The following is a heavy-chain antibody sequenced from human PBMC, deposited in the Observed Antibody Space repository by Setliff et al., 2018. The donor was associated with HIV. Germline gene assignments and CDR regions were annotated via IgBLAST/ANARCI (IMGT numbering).Heavy chain of an antibody. CDR2: IYHSGGT. J-gene: IGHJ3*02. Sequence: SETLSLTCRVSGYFINIGHYCGWLRQSPGKGLEWIGTIYHSGGTYYNPSLKSRVTISVDTSNNQFSLKLNSVTAADTAVYYCARGEACGGDCHYAFEMWGQGTMVTVSS. V-gene: IGHV4-38-2*02. D-gene: IGHD2-21*02. CDR1: GYFINIGHY. CDR3: ARGEACGGDCHYAFEM.